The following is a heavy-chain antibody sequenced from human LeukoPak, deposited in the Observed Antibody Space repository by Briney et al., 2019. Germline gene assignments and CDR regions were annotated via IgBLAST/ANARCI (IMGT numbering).Heavy chain of an antibody. V-gene: IGHV4-34*01. J-gene: IGHJ4*02. CDR3: AAHRAYSSGWYPITDY. Sequence: SETLSLTCAVYGGSFSGCYWSWIRQPPGKGPEWIGEINHSGSTNYNPSLKSRVTISVDTSKNQFSLKLSSVTAADTAVYYCAAHRAYSSGWYPITDYWGQGTLVPVSS. CDR2: INHSGST. D-gene: IGHD6-19*01. CDR1: GGSFSGCY.